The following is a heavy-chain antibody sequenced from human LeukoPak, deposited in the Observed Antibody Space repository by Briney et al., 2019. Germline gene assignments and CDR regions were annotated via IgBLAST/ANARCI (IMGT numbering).Heavy chain of an antibody. CDR2: IYWDDDK. V-gene: IGHV2-5*02. CDR1: GFSLSTSGVG. J-gene: IGHJ4*02. D-gene: IGHD3-16*02. CDR3: AHSLITFGGVIVIFDY. Sequence: SGPTLVKPTQTLTLTCTFSGFSLSTSGVGVGWIRQPPGKGLEGLALIYWDDDKRYSPSLRSRLTITKDTSKNQVVLTMTNMDPVDTATYYCAHSLITFGGVIVIFDYWGQGTLVTVSS.